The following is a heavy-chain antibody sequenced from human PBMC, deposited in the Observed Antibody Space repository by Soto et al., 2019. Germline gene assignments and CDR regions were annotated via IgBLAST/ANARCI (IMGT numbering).Heavy chain of an antibody. V-gene: IGHV3-23*01. J-gene: IGHJ4*02. CDR1: GFTFSSYA. Sequence: EVQLLESGGGLVQPGGSLRLSCAASGFTFSSYAMSWVRQAPVKGLEWVSAISGSGGSTYYADSVTGRFNISRDNSKNTLYLKMNSLRAEDTAVYYCAKDRIAVSGGASYYWGQGTLVTVSS. CDR2: ISGSGGST. CDR3: AKDRIAVSGGASYY. D-gene: IGHD6-19*01.